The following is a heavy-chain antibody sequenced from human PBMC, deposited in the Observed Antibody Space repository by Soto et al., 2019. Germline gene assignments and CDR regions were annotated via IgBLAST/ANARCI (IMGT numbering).Heavy chain of an antibody. V-gene: IGHV4-61*01. J-gene: IGHJ5*02. D-gene: IGHD2-15*01. CDR1: GGSVSRVSYY. CDR3: ARGTPSPLIVRSSRGPWFDP. Sequence: SETLSLTCTVSGGSVSRVSYYWSWIRQPPGKGLEWIGYMYYGGRTNYNPSLKSRVTISVDTSKMQVSLKLSSVTAADTAVYFCARGTPSPLIVRSSRGPWFDPWGPGILVNVSS. CDR2: MYYGGRT.